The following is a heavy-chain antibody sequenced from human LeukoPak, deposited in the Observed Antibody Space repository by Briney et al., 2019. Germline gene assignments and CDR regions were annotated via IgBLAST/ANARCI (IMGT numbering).Heavy chain of an antibody. CDR3: ARHVTISGPYDASDI. V-gene: IGHV4-59*08. D-gene: IGHD5-24*01. J-gene: IGHJ3*02. CDR2: IYYSGGT. Sequence: SETLSLTCTVSGGSISSYYWSWIRQPPGKGLEWIGYIYYSGGTNYNPSLKSRVTISVDTSKNQFSLKLRSVTAADTAVYYCARHVTISGPYDASDIWGQGTTVTVSP. CDR1: GGSISSYY.